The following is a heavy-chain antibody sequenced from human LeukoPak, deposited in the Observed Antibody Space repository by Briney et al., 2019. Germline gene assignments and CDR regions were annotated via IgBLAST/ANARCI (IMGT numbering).Heavy chain of an antibody. CDR3: AKDLRITMIRGVLRYFDS. J-gene: IGHJ4*02. Sequence: GGSLRLSCAASGFTFSSYAMSWVRQAPGKGLEWVSAISGSGETTYYPDSVKGRFTISRDNSKRTLYLQMDSLRAEDTAVYYCAKDLRITMIRGVLRYFDSWGQGTLVTVSS. CDR1: GFTFSSYA. CDR2: ISGSGETT. D-gene: IGHD3-10*01. V-gene: IGHV3-23*01.